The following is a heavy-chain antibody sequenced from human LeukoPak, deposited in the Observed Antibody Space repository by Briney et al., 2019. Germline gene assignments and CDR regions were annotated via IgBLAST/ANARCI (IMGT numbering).Heavy chain of an antibody. J-gene: IGHJ6*03. CDR1: GGSIRSYY. CDR2: IYASGST. D-gene: IGHD3-10*01. CDR3: ARLCMVRGHYYYYYYMDV. Sequence: SETLSLTCTVSGGSIRSYYWSWIRQPAGGGLQWIGRIYASGSTTYNPTLKSRVTMSLDTSKTQFSLRLTSVTAADTAVYYCARLCMVRGHYYYYYYMDVWGKGTTVTISS. V-gene: IGHV4-4*07.